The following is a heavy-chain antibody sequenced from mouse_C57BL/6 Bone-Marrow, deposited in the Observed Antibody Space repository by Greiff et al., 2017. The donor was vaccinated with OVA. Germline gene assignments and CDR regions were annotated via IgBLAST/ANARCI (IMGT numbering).Heavy chain of an antibody. D-gene: IGHD1-3*01. J-gene: IGHJ1*03. V-gene: IGHV1-82*01. Sequence: VQLQQSGPELVKPGASVKISCKASGYAFSSSWMNWVKQRPGKGLEWIGRIYPGDGDTNYNGKFKGKATLTADKSSSTAYMQLSSLTSEDSAVSACARDCYSGSDRYCEVWGTGTTVTVSS. CDR2: IYPGDGDT. CDR3: ARDCYSGSDRYCEV. CDR1: GYAFSSSW.